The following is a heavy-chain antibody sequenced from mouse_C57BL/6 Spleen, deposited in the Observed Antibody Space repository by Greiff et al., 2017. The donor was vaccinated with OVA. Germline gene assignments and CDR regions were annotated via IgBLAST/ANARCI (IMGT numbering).Heavy chain of an antibody. CDR1: GYSFTSYY. Sequence: QVHVKQSGPELVKPGASVKISCKASGYSFTSYYIHWVKQRPGQGLEWIGWIYPGSGNTKYNEKFKGKATLTADTSSSTAYMQLSSLTSEDSAVYYCARDYYGSSYEAWFAYWGQGTLVTVSA. D-gene: IGHD1-1*01. CDR3: ARDYYGSSYEAWFAY. V-gene: IGHV1-66*01. J-gene: IGHJ3*01. CDR2: IYPGSGNT.